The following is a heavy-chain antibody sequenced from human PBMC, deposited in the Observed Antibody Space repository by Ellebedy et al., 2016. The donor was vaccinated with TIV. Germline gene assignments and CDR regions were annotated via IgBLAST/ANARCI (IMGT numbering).Heavy chain of an antibody. V-gene: IGHV3-23*01. CDR2: ISGSGGST. CDR1: GFTFSSYA. Sequence: GGSLRLXXAASGFTFSSYAMSWVRQAPGKGLEWVSAISGSGGSTYYADSVKGRFTISRDNSKNTLYLQMNSLRAEDTAVYYCAKVWWELSVVFDYWGQGTLVTVSS. D-gene: IGHD1-26*01. CDR3: AKVWWELSVVFDY. J-gene: IGHJ4*02.